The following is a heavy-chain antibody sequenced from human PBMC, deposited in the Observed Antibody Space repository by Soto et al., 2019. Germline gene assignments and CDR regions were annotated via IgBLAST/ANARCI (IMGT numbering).Heavy chain of an antibody. D-gene: IGHD3-22*01. CDR3: ARASGSSGYLPSDWFDP. CDR2: IYYSGST. J-gene: IGHJ5*02. V-gene: IGHV4-61*08. Sequence: SETLSLTCTVSGGSISSGGYYWSWIRQPLGKGLEWIGYIYYSGSTNYNPSLKSRVTISVDTSKNQFSLKLSSVTAADTAVYYCARASGSSGYLPSDWFDPWGQGTLVTVSS. CDR1: GGSISSGGYY.